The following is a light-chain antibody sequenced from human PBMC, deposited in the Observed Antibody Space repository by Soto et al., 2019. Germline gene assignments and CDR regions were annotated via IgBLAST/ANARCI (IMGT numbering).Light chain of an antibody. V-gene: IGKV3-20*01. CDR3: QQYSSSPRT. CDR1: QSVSSTY. Sequence: EIVLTQSPGTLSLSPGERATLSCRASQSVSSTYLAWYQQKPGQAPRLLIYGASTRATGIPDRFSGSGSGTDFTLTISRLEPEDVAVYYCQQYSSSPRTFGQGTKV. J-gene: IGKJ1*01. CDR2: GAS.